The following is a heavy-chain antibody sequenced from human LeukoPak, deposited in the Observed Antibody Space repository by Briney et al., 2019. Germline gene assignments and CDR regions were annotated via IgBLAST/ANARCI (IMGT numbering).Heavy chain of an antibody. V-gene: IGHV1-69*04. CDR2: IIPILGIA. J-gene: IGHJ3*02. CDR3: ARGTMIVVEYAFDI. D-gene: IGHD3-22*01. CDR1: GGTFSSYA. Sequence: SVKVSCKASGGTFSSYAISWVRQAPGQGLEWMGRIIPILGIANYAQKFQGRVTITADRSTSTAYMELSSLRSEDTAVYYCARGTMIVVEYAFDIWGQGTMVTVSS.